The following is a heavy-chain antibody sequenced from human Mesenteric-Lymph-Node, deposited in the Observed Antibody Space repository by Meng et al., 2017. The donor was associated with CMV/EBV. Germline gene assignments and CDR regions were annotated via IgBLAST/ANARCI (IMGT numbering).Heavy chain of an antibody. CDR1: GGSVSSGSYY. CDR2: IYYSGST. J-gene: IGHJ4*02. Sequence: GSLRLSCTVSGGSVSSGSYYWSWIRQPPGKGLEWIGYIYYSGSTNYNPSLKSRVTMSVDTSNKQFSLRLNSVTAADTAVYFCAREQWLAHYFDYWGQGMLVTVSS. D-gene: IGHD6-19*01. CDR3: AREQWLAHYFDY. V-gene: IGHV4-61*01.